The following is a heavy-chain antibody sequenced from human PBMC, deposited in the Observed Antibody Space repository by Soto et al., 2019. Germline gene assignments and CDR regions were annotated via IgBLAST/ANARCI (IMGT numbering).Heavy chain of an antibody. CDR3: AGEVAAAYDAFDI. Sequence: GGSLRLSCRGSGFTFSNSWMHWVRQAPGKGLEWVSSISSSSSYIYYADSVKGRFTISRDNAKNSLYLQMNSLRAEDTAVYYCAGEVAAAYDAFDIWGQGTMVTVSS. CDR2: ISSSSSYI. CDR1: GFTFSNSW. J-gene: IGHJ3*02. D-gene: IGHD6-13*01. V-gene: IGHV3-21*01.